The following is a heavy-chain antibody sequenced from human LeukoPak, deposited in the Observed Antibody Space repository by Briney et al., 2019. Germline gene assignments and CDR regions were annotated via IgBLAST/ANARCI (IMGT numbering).Heavy chain of an antibody. J-gene: IGHJ4*02. CDR1: GFTFSSHW. D-gene: IGHD1-26*01. Sequence: GGSLRLSCAASGFTFSSHWMHWVRQAPGKELVWVSRIKSDGRTTDYADSVKGRFTISRDNAKNTLYLQMNSLTADDTAVYYCARGYTGTQYGEVYWGQGTLVTVSS. CDR3: ARGYTGTQYGEVY. V-gene: IGHV3-74*01. CDR2: IKSDGRTT.